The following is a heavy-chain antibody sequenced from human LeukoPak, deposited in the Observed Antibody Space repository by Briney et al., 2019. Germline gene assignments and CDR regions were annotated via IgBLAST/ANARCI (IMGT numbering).Heavy chain of an antibody. J-gene: IGHJ6*02. CDR2: IYYSGST. D-gene: IGHD1-14*01. Sequence: SETLSLTCTVSGGSISSSSYYWGWIRQPPGKGLEWIGSIYYSGSTYYNPSLKSRVTISVDTSKNQFSLKLSSVTAADTAVYYCARQNLRTYYYYGMDVWGQGNPGHRLL. V-gene: IGHV4-39*01. CDR1: GGSISSSSYY. CDR3: ARQNLRTYYYYGMDV.